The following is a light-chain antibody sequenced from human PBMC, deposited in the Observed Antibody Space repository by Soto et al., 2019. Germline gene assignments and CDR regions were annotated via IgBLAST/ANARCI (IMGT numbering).Light chain of an antibody. CDR2: EVS. CDR1: GTDVGQYNY. CDR3: SSFTSSSTFV. V-gene: IGLV2-14*01. J-gene: IGLJ1*01. Sequence: QSVLTQPPSASGSPGQSVTISCTGAGTDVGQYNYVSWYQQHPGKAPRLMIYEVSNRPSGVSNRFSGSKSGNTASLTISGLQAEDEADYYCSSFTSSSTFVFGTGTKVTGL.